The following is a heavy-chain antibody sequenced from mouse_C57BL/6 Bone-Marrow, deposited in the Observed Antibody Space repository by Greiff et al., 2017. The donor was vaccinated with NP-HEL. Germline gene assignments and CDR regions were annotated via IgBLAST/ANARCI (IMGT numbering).Heavy chain of an antibody. CDR1: GFTFSDYY. CDR3: ARHTIYYDYP. V-gene: IGHV5-12*01. CDR2: ISNGGGST. D-gene: IGHD2-4*01. Sequence: EVKLMESGGGLVQPGGSLKLSCAASGFTFSDYYMYWVRQTPEKRLEWVAYISNGGGSTYYPDTVKGRFTISRDNAKNTLYLQMSRLKSEDTAMYYCARHTIYYDYPWGQGTLVTVSA. J-gene: IGHJ3*01.